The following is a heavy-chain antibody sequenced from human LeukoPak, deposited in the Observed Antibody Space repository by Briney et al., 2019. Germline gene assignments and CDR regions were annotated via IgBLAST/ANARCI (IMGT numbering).Heavy chain of an antibody. CDR3: ARELYGSGSYLTGGYYYYGMDV. J-gene: IGHJ6*02. D-gene: IGHD3-10*01. Sequence: QPGGSLRLSCAASGFTFSSYGMHWVRQAPGKGLEGVAVIWYDGSNKYYADSVKGRFTISRDNSKNTLYLQMNSLRAEDTAVYYCARELYGSGSYLTGGYYYYGMDVWGQGTTVTVSS. CDR1: GFTFSSYG. CDR2: IWYDGSNK. V-gene: IGHV3-33*01.